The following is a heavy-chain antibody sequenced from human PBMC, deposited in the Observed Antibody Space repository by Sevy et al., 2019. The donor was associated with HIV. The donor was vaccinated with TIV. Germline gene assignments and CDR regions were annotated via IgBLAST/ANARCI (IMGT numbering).Heavy chain of an antibody. D-gene: IGHD3-3*01. Sequence: SETLSLTCTVSGGSVSSGSYYWSWIRQPPGKGLEWIGYIYYSGSTNYNPSLKSRVTISVDTSKNQFSLKLSSVTAADTAVYYCAGDRRGDFWSGYYTGDAFDIWGQGTMVTVSS. J-gene: IGHJ3*02. CDR1: GGSVSSGSYY. CDR3: AGDRRGDFWSGYYTGDAFDI. V-gene: IGHV4-61*01. CDR2: IYYSGST.